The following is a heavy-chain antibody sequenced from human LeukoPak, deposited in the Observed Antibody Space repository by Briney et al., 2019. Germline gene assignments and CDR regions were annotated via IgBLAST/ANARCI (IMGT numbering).Heavy chain of an antibody. V-gene: IGHV3-48*02. CDR1: GFTFSSYM. CDR3: ARDPTISGSYSDY. D-gene: IGHD1-26*01. Sequence: PGGSLRLSCAASGFTFSSYMMNWVREAPGKGREWVSYINSNSRPIYYADSVNGRFTVSRDNAKNSLYLQMNSLRHEDTALYYCARDPTISGSYSDYWGEGTLVTVSS. CDR2: INSNSRPI. J-gene: IGHJ4*02.